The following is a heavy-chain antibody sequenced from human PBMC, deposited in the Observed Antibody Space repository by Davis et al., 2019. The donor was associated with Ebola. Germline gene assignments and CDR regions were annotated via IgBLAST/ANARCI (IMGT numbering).Heavy chain of an antibody. CDR1: GGSISSYY. J-gene: IGHJ3*02. Sequence: SETLSLTCTVSGGSISSYYWSWIRQPPGKGLEWIGYIYYSGSTNYNSSLKSRVTISVDTSKNQFSLKLSSVTAADTAVYYCARRKVYYDSSGYWHGAFDIWGQGTMVTVSS. CDR2: IYYSGST. V-gene: IGHV4-59*08. CDR3: ARRKVYYDSSGYWHGAFDI. D-gene: IGHD3-22*01.